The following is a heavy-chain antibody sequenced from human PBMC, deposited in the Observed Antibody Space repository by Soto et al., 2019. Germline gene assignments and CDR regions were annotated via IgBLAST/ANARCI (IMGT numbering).Heavy chain of an antibody. J-gene: IGHJ4*02. D-gene: IGHD2-21*02. V-gene: IGHV3-7*03. CDR1: GFTLSRYW. CDR3: AIVERAFCGGDCYFDYFDY. Sequence: EVQLVESGGGLVQPGGSLRLSCVASGFTLSRYWMSWVRRAPGKGLEWVANIKQDGSEKYYVDSVKGRFTISRDNAQNSLYLQMNSLRAEDTAVYYCAIVERAFCGGDCYFDYFDYWGQGTLVTVSS. CDR2: IKQDGSEK.